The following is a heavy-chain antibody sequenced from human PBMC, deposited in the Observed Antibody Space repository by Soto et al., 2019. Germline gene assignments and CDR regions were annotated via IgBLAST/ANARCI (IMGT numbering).Heavy chain of an antibody. Sequence: GGSLRLSCAASGFTFSSYAMHCVRQAPCKGLEWVAVISYDGSSKYYADSVKGRFTISRDNSKTTLYLQMNSLRAEDTAVYYCARDGGYCSSTSCYRDLNWFEPWGQGTMVTVSS. J-gene: IGHJ5*02. CDR1: GFTFSSYA. V-gene: IGHV3-30-3*01. D-gene: IGHD2-2*02. CDR2: ISYDGSSK. CDR3: ARDGGYCSSTSCYRDLNWFEP.